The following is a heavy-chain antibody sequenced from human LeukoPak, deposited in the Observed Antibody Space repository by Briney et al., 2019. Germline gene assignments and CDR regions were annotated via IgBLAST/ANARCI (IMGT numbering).Heavy chain of an antibody. CDR3: ARGGRGAYYGSGSYWKFDP. CDR1: GGSISSYY. D-gene: IGHD3-10*01. V-gene: IGHV4-4*07. J-gene: IGHJ5*02. CDR2: IYTSGST. Sequence: SETLSLTCTVSGGSISSYYWSWIRQPAGKGLEWIGRIYTSGSTNYNPSLKSRVTMSVDTSKNQFSLKLSSVTAADTAVYYCARGGRGAYYGSGSYWKFDPWGQGTPVTVSS.